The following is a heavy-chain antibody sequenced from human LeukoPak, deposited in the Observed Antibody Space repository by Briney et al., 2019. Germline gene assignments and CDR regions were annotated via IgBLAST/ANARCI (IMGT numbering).Heavy chain of an antibody. CDR1: GGSISSGGYY. Sequence: SGTLSLTCTVSGGSISSGGYYWSWIRQHPGKGLEWIGYIYYSGSTYYNPSLKSRVTISVDTSKNQFSLKLSSVTAADTAVYYCARGLVVVINQYYFDYWGQGTLVTVSS. V-gene: IGHV4-31*03. CDR2: IYYSGST. CDR3: ARGLVVVINQYYFDY. J-gene: IGHJ4*02. D-gene: IGHD3-22*01.